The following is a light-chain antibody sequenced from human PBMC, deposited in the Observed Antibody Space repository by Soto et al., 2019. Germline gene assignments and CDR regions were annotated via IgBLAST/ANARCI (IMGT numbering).Light chain of an antibody. Sequence: EIVLTQSPATLSLSPGERATLSCRASQSVSSYLACYQQKPGQAPRLLIYDAANRATGITARFSGSGSGTDFTLNISSLGPEDFAVYYCQQRSHWPPIFTFGPGTQVDIK. J-gene: IGKJ3*01. V-gene: IGKV3-11*01. CDR1: QSVSSY. CDR3: QQRSHWPPIFT. CDR2: DAA.